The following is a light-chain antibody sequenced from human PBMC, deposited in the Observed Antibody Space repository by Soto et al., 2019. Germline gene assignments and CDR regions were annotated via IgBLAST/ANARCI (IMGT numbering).Light chain of an antibody. CDR1: SSDVGAYNF. V-gene: IGLV2-14*01. Sequence: QSVPTQPASVSGSPGQSITISCTGTSSDVGAYNFVSWYQHHPGQAPKLMIYEVTNRPSGVSRRFSGSKSGNTASLTISGLQAEDEADYYCYSFAGSNTWVFGGGTQLTVL. J-gene: IGLJ3*02. CDR3: YSFAGSNTWV. CDR2: EVT.